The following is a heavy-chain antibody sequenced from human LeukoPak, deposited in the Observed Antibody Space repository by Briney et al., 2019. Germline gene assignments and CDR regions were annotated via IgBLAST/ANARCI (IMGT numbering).Heavy chain of an antibody. CDR2: INPNSGGT. CDR1: GYIFTGYY. CDR3: ARGYSYGLRTYYFDY. Sequence: ASVKVSCKASGYIFTGYYMHWVRQAPGQGLEWMGWINPNSGGTNYAQKFQGRVTMTRDTSISTAYMELSRLRSDDTAVYYCARGYSYGLRTYYFDYWGQGTLVTVSS. V-gene: IGHV1-2*02. J-gene: IGHJ4*02. D-gene: IGHD5-18*01.